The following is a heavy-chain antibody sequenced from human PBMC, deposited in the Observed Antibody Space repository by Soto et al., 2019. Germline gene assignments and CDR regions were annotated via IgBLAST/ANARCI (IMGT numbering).Heavy chain of an antibody. V-gene: IGHV1-3*01. D-gene: IGHD2-15*01. CDR1: GYTFTTYT. CDR3: ARFMGGAYGMDV. Sequence: ASVKLSCKASGYTFTTYTMHWVRQAPGQRLEWMGWLNVANGNTRYSQRIQGRVSITRDKSASTANMGIGSLRSEDTAVYYCARFMGGAYGMDVWGQGTAVTVLL. CDR2: LNVANGNT. J-gene: IGHJ6*02.